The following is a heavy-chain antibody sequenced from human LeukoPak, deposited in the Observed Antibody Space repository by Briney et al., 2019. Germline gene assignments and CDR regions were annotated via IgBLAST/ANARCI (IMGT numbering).Heavy chain of an antibody. J-gene: IGHJ5*01. V-gene: IGHV3-20*04. CDR3: ARGPLHSVSYYLFDS. CDR2: INWNAAYT. Sequence: RPGGSLRLSCAASGFTFSSYAMTWVRQAPGKGLEWVSAINWNAAYTYYADSVKGRFTISRDSAMNSLYLQMNSLTAEDTAFYYCARGPLHSVSYYLFDSWGQGALVTVSS. D-gene: IGHD1-26*01. CDR1: GFTFSSYA.